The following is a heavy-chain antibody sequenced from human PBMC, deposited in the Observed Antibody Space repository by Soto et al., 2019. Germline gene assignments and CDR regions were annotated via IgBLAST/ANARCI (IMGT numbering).Heavy chain of an antibody. J-gene: IGHJ6*03. Sequence: ASETLSPTCTVSGGSISGYSWTWIRQPPGKGLEWIAYIYYSGSTNYNPSLKSRLTISVDTSKNQFSLKLSSVTAADTAVYYCARRGPSSWYYMDVWGKGTTVTVSS. CDR1: GGSISGYS. V-gene: IGHV4-59*08. CDR3: ARRGPSSWYYMDV. CDR2: IYYSGST.